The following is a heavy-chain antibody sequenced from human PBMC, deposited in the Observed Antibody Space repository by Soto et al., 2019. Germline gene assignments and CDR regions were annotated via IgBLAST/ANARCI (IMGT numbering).Heavy chain of an antibody. CDR3: ARGFRNGFNV. CDR2: ISGPSIYI. CDR1: GFTFSGYS. Sequence: ESGGGLVKPGGSLRLSCVASGFTFSGYSINWVRQAPGKGLEWVSYISGPSIYIYYADSVKGRFTISRDNAKSGVYLQMNSLRAEDTAVYYCARGFRNGFNVWGQGTTVSVSS. J-gene: IGHJ6*02. V-gene: IGHV3-21*01. D-gene: IGHD2-8*01.